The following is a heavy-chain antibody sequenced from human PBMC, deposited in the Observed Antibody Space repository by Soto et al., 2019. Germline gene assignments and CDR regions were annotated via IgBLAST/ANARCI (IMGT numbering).Heavy chain of an antibody. CDR1: GFTFSNAW. CDR3: TTQYYYDSSGSLLN. Sequence: GGSLRLSCAVSGFTFSNAWITWVRQAPGKGLEWVGRIKSKTDGGTTDYAAPVKGRFTISGDDSKNTLYLQMNSLKTEDTAVYYCTTQYYYDSSGSLLNWGQGTTVTVSS. CDR2: IKSKTDGGTT. D-gene: IGHD3-22*01. J-gene: IGHJ6*02. V-gene: IGHV3-15*01.